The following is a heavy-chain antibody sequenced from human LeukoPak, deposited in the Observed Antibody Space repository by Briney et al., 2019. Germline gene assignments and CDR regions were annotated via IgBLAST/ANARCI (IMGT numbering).Heavy chain of an antibody. Sequence: PGGSLRLSCAASGFTFSSYGMHWVRQAPGKGLEWVAFIRYDGSNKYYADSVKGRFTISRDNSKNTLYLQMNSLRAEDTAVYYCAKDTQPQKIGVGPTYYDFWSGPDYWGQGTLVTVSS. CDR1: GFTFSSYG. J-gene: IGHJ4*02. CDR3: AKDTQPQKIGVGPTYYDFWSGPDY. CDR2: IRYDGSNK. D-gene: IGHD3-3*01. V-gene: IGHV3-30*02.